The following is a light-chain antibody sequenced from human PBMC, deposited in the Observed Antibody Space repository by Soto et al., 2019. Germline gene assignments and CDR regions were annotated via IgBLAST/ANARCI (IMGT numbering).Light chain of an antibody. CDR3: LLSYTGAWV. V-gene: IGLV7-46*01. CDR2: DTN. Sequence: QGVVTQEPSLTVSPGGTVTLTCGSSTGAVTGGLFPYWFQQKPGQAPRTLIYDTNNKHSWTPARFSGSLLGGKAALTLSGAQPEDEADYYCLLSYTGAWVFGGGTKVTVL. J-gene: IGLJ3*02. CDR1: TGAVTGGLF.